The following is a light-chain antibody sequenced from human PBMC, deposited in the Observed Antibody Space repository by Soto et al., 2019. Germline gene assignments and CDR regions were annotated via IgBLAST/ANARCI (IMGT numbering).Light chain of an antibody. CDR3: SSYTSSNTVL. V-gene: IGLV2-14*03. CDR2: DVS. Sequence: QSALTQPASVSGSPGQSITIPCTGTSSDVGAYNYVSWYQHYPGRAPKLMIYDVSNRPSGVSDRFSGSKSGSTASLTISGLQAEDESDYYCSSYTSSNTVLFGGGTKLTVL. CDR1: SSDVGAYNY. J-gene: IGLJ2*01.